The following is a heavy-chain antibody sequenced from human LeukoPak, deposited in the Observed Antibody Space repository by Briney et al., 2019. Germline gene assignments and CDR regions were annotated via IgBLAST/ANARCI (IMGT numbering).Heavy chain of an antibody. Sequence: ASVKVSCKASGYIFTDYYMHWVRQAPGQGLEWMGWINPKSDGTKYAQKFQGRATMTRDTSISTAYMELSRLRSDDTAVYYCAFFEYSSSSSHYWGQGTLVTVSS. CDR3: AFFEYSSSSSHY. V-gene: IGHV1-2*02. J-gene: IGHJ4*02. D-gene: IGHD6-6*01. CDR2: INPKSDGT. CDR1: GYIFTDYY.